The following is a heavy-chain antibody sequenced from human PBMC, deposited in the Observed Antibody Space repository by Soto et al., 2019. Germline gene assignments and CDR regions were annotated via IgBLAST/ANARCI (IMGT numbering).Heavy chain of an antibody. V-gene: IGHV4-31*03. D-gene: IGHD2-8*01. CDR3: ARAMANYFDY. J-gene: IGHJ4*02. Sequence: QVQLQESGPGLVKPSQTLSVTCTVSGGSVSSDDYSWSWIRQHPGKGLGWIGYIRDSGSTYYNPSLEGRVTISVDTSKNQFSLRLRSVTAADTAVYYCARAMANYFDYWGQGTLVTASS. CDR2: IRDSGST. CDR1: GGSVSSDDYS.